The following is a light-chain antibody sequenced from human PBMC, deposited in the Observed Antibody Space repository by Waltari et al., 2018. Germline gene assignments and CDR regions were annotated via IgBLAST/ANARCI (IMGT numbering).Light chain of an antibody. V-gene: IGLV2-11*01. CDR1: SSDVGAYNY. J-gene: IGLJ2*01. CDR3: CSFAGTSTDL. Sequence: QSALTQPRSVSGSPRQSVTISCTGTSSDVGAYNYVSWYQQHPGKAPKLMIYDVTKRPSGVPDRFSGSKSGNTASLTISGLQTEDEADYYCCSFAGTSTDLFGGGTTLTV. CDR2: DVT.